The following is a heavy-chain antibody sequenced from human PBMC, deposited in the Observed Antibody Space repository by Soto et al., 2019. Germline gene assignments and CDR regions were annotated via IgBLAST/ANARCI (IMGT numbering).Heavy chain of an antibody. CDR3: AKDVGDQGHFDS. Sequence: QMQLVESGGGVVQPGRSLRLSCVASGFTFRGYAMHWVRQTPEKGLEWVAAISYDGSDQNYQQSVKGRFNISRDNPKNTLFLQMNSLRPEDTAVYYCAKDVGDQGHFDSWGQGALVTVSS. V-gene: IGHV3-30*18. D-gene: IGHD1-26*01. CDR2: ISYDGSDQ. CDR1: GFTFRGYA. J-gene: IGHJ4*02.